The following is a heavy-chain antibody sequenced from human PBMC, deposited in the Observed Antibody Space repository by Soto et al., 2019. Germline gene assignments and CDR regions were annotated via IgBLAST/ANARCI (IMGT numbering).Heavy chain of an antibody. V-gene: IGHV4-59*01. D-gene: IGHD2-2*01. CDR2: IYYSGST. CDR1: GGSISSYY. CDR3: ARAAAANWFDP. Sequence: SSETLSLTCTVSGGSISSYYWSWIRQPPGKGLEWIGYIYYSGSTNYNPSLKSRVTISVDTSKNQFSLKLSSVTAADTAVYYCARAAAANWFDPWGQGTLVTVSS. J-gene: IGHJ5*02.